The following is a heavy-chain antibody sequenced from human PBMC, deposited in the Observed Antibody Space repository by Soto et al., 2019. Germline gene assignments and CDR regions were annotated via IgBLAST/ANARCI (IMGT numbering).Heavy chain of an antibody. D-gene: IGHD6-19*01. V-gene: IGHV4-4*02. Sequence: QVQLQESGPGLVKPSGTLSLTCAVSGGSISSSNWWSWVRQPPGKGLEWIGEIYHSGSTNYNPSLKSRVTISVDKSXNQFSLKLSSVTAXXTAVYYCARVAVAGTRVDYWGQGTLVTVSS. CDR1: GGSISSSNW. J-gene: IGHJ4*02. CDR3: ARVAVAGTRVDY. CDR2: IYHSGST.